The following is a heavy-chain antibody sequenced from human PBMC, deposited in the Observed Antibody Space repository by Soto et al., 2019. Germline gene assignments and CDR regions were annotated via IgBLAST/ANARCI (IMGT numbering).Heavy chain of an antibody. J-gene: IGHJ6*02. CDR3: AREGVKTRRYYYYGMDV. CDR2: IIPIFGTA. CDR1: GGTFSSYA. Sequence: GASVKVSCKASGGTFSSYAISWVRQAPGQGLEWMGGIIPIFGTANYAQKFQGRVTITADESTSTAYMELSSLRSEDTAVYYCAREGVKTRRYYYYGMDVWGQGTTVTVSS. D-gene: IGHD3-10*01. V-gene: IGHV1-69*13.